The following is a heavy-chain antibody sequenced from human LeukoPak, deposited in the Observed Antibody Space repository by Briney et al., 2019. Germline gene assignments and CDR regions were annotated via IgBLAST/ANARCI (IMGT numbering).Heavy chain of an antibody. CDR3: ARGHLGLSP. Sequence: SETLSLTCTVSGGSISRYYWTWIRQPPGQGLEWIGYFHNSRTTIYNPSLAGRVTISVDTAMDQISLRLNSVTAADTAVYFCARGHLGLSPWGQGTLVTVSS. D-gene: IGHD3-10*01. J-gene: IGHJ5*02. CDR1: GGSISRYY. CDR2: FHNSRTT. V-gene: IGHV4-59*12.